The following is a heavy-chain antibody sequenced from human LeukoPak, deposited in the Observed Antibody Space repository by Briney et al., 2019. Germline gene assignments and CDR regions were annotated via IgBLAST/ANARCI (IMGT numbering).Heavy chain of an antibody. CDR2: ISGSGSST. CDR1: GFTFSYYA. Sequence: GGSLRLSCAASGFTFSYYAMSWVRQAPGKGLEWVSSISGSGSSTYYADSVKGRFTISRDNSKNTLYLQMNSLRAEDTAVYYCAKDWTTVVTPKGYYFDSWGQGTLVTVSS. J-gene: IGHJ4*02. CDR3: AKDWTTVVTPKGYYFDS. D-gene: IGHD4-23*01. V-gene: IGHV3-23*01.